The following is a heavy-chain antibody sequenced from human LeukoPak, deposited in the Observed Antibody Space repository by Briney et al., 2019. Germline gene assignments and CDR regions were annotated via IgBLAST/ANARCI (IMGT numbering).Heavy chain of an antibody. J-gene: IGHJ4*02. V-gene: IGHV3-11*01. D-gene: IGHD1-26*01. CDR1: GFTFSDYY. CDR2: ISSSGSTI. Sequence: GGSLRLSCAASGFTFSDYYMSWIRQAPGKGLEWVSYISSSGSTIYFADSVKGRFTISRDNAKNSLYLQMNSLRAEDTAVYYCARGRERGIVGATSPHYWGQGTLVTVSS. CDR3: ARGRERGIVGATSPHY.